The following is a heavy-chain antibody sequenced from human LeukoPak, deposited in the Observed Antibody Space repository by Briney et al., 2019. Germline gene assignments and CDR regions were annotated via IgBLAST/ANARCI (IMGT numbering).Heavy chain of an antibody. V-gene: IGHV3-64*04. J-gene: IGHJ3*02. CDR1: GFTFSSYA. CDR3: ARERVTTGGDACDT. CDR2: ISSNGGST. Sequence: PGGSLRLSCSASGFTFSSYAMHWVRQAPGKGLEYVSAISSNGGSTYYADSVKGRFTMSRDNAKNSLYLQMNSLTAEDTAIYYCARERVTTGGDACDTWGHGTMVTVSS. D-gene: IGHD4-11*01.